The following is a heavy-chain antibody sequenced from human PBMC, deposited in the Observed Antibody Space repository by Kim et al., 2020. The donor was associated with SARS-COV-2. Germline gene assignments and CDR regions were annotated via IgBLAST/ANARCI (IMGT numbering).Heavy chain of an antibody. Sequence: SETLSLTCTVSGGSLSSRPYYWGWVRQPPGQALEWIGSIYYSGTTYSNPSLSDRVSISRDTSKSQFSLNLISVTAADTAVYYCVRQGYDVLRGHFERDFWGEGKLVIVSA. CDR3: VRQGYDVLRGHFERDF. CDR2: IYYSGTT. V-gene: IGHV4-39*01. J-gene: IGHJ4*02. D-gene: IGHD3-3*01. CDR1: GGSLSSRPYY.